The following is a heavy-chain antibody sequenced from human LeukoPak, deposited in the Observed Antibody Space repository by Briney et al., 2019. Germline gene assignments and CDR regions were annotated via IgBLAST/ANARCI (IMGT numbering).Heavy chain of an antibody. CDR3: AGALKQLAPSYYYYYMDV. CDR1: GGSIINRSYY. CDR2: IYYSGST. Sequence: SETLSLTCTVSGGSIINRSYYWSWIRQPPGKGLEWIGYIYYSGSTNYNPSLKSRVTISVDTSKNQFSLKLSSVTAADTAVYYCAGALKQLAPSYYYYYMDVWGKGTTVTVSS. V-gene: IGHV4-61*01. D-gene: IGHD6-6*01. J-gene: IGHJ6*03.